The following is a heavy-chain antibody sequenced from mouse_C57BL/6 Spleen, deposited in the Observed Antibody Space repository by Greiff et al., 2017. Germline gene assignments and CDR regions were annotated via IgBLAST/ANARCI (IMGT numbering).Heavy chain of an antibody. Sequence: EVQVVESGGGLVQPKGSLKLSCAASGFSFNTYAMNWVRQAPGKGLEWVARIRSKSNNYATYYADSVKDRFTISRDDSESMLYLQMNNLKTEDTAMYYCVRRGYGYGGIYAMDYWGQGTSVTVSS. D-gene: IGHD2-2*01. V-gene: IGHV10-1*01. CDR2: IRSKSNNYAT. CDR1: GFSFNTYA. CDR3: VRRGYGYGGIYAMDY. J-gene: IGHJ4*01.